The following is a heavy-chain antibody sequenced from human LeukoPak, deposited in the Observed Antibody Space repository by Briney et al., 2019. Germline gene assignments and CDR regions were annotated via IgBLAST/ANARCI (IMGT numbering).Heavy chain of an antibody. CDR3: ARCITMIVVVTGDAFDI. CDR1: GGPFSGYY. J-gene: IGHJ3*02. V-gene: IGHV4-34*01. Sequence: PSETLSLTCAVYGGPFSGYYWSWIRQPPRKGLEWVGEINHSGSTNYNPSLKSRVTISVDTSRNQFSLKLSSVTAADTAVYYCARCITMIVVVTGDAFDIWGQGTMVTVSS. CDR2: INHSGST. D-gene: IGHD3-22*01.